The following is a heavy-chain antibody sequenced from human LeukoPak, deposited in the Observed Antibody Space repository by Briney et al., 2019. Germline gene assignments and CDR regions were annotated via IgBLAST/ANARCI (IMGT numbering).Heavy chain of an antibody. J-gene: IGHJ5*02. CDR3: ARGVGATYNRFDP. D-gene: IGHD1-26*01. Sequence: ASVMVSCQASGYTFIDHYIQWVRQAPGQGLEWMGGIHRNSGATTSAQKFQGRVTMTRDVSISTAYMEVSSLTSDDTAMYYCARGVGATYNRFDPWGQGTLVTVSS. V-gene: IGHV1-2*02. CDR2: IHRNSGAT. CDR1: GYTFIDHY.